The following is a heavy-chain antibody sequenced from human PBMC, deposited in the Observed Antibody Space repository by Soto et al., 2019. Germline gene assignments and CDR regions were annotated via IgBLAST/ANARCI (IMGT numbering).Heavy chain of an antibody. Sequence: GASVKVSCKASGYTFTSYGISWVRQAPGQGLEWMGWISAYNGNTNYAQKLQGRVTMTTDTSTSTAYMELRSLRSEDTAVYYCARAHCTNGVCYTYYYYYYGMDVWGQGTTVTVSS. D-gene: IGHD2-8*01. CDR3: ARAHCTNGVCYTYYYYYYGMDV. CDR1: GYTFTSYG. J-gene: IGHJ6*02. V-gene: IGHV1-18*01. CDR2: ISAYNGNT.